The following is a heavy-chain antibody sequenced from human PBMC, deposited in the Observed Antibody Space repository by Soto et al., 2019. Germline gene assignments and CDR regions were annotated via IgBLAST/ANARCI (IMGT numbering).Heavy chain of an antibody. CDR3: ARVQDY. J-gene: IGHJ4*02. Sequence: PSETLSLTCAVSGGSISSGGYSWSWIRQPPGKGLEWIGYMYHSGSTYYNPSLKSRVTISIGRSKNQFSLKLSFVTAADTAVYYCARVQDYGGQGILVPVSS. V-gene: IGHV4-30-2*01. D-gene: IGHD1-1*01. CDR2: MYHSGST. CDR1: GGSISSGGYS.